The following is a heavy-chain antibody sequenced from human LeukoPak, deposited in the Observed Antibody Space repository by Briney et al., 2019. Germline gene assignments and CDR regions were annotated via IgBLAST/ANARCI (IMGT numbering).Heavy chain of an antibody. CDR1: GGSFSVYY. CDR3: ARGRGIAAAIDY. V-gene: IGHV4-34*01. CDR2: VNDGGST. J-gene: IGHJ4*02. Sequence: SETLSLTCVVYGGSFSVYYWSWIRQPPGKGLEWIGEVNDGGSTNYNPSLKSRVTLSVDTSKNQFSLKLSSVTAADTAVYYCARGRGIAAAIDYWGQGTLVTVSS. D-gene: IGHD6-13*01.